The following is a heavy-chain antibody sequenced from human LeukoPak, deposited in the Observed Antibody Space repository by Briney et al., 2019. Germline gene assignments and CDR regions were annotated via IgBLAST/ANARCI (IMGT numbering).Heavy chain of an antibody. CDR2: ISSGSSYI. J-gene: IGHJ4*02. D-gene: IGHD3-10*01. Sequence: GGSLRLSCAASGFTFSSYSMNWVRQAPGKGLEWVSSISSGSSYIYYADSVKGRFTISRDNAKNSLYLQMNSLRAEDTAVYYCARGTFGELYFDYWGQGTLVTVS. CDR3: ARGTFGELYFDY. CDR1: GFTFSSYS. V-gene: IGHV3-21*01.